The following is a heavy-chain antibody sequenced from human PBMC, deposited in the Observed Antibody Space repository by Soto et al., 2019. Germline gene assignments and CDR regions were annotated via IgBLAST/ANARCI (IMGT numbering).Heavy chain of an antibody. CDR3: ARRERYYGSPGWFDP. Sequence: PSETLTLTCSDSGASINNFAYYWGWIRQPPGKGLEWIGNVYYNENTYYNPSLKSRVAISVDTAKNQFSLNLSSVTAADTAIYFCARRERYYGSPGWFDPWGQGTLVTVSS. V-gene: IGHV4-39*01. J-gene: IGHJ5*01. CDR2: VYYNENT. D-gene: IGHD3-10*01. CDR1: GASINNFAYY.